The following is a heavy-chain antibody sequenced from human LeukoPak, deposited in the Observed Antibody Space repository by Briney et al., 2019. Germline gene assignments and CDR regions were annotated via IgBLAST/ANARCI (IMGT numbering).Heavy chain of an antibody. V-gene: IGHV3-21*01. CDR1: GFTFSSYS. J-gene: IGHJ5*02. CDR3: ARDGEYCSSTSCRRNWFDP. D-gene: IGHD2-2*01. CDR2: ISSSSSYI. Sequence: GGSLRLSCAASGFTFSSYSMNWVRRAPGKGLEWVSSISSSSSYIYYADSVKGRFTISRDNAKNSLYLQMNSLRAEDTAVYYCARDGEYCSSTSCRRNWFDPWGQGTLVTVSS.